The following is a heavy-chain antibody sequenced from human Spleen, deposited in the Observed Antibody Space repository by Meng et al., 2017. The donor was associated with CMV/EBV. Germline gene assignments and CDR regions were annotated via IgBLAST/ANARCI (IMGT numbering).Heavy chain of an antibody. Sequence: TGVGVGWIRQPPGKALEWLAVIYWDDNKNYSPYLKSRLTITKDTSKNQVVLTMTDTDPVDTATYYCAHTLFGVSIISHVTHAKRYFDYWGQGTLVTVSS. D-gene: IGHD3-3*01. CDR1: TGVG. CDR3: AHTLFGVSIISHVTHAKRYFDY. CDR2: IYWDDNK. V-gene: IGHV2-5*02. J-gene: IGHJ4*02.